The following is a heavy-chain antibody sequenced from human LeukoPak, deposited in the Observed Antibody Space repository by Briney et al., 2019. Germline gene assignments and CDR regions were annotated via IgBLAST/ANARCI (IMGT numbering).Heavy chain of an antibody. J-gene: IGHJ4*02. D-gene: IGHD6-6*01. Sequence: GRSLRISCAASGFTFSSYGMHWVRQAPGKGLEWVAVISYDGSNKYYADSVRGRFTISRDNSKNTLYLQMNSLRAEDTAVYYCAKGIQYSSSSYFDYWGQGTLVTVSS. CDR1: GFTFSSYG. CDR2: ISYDGSNK. CDR3: AKGIQYSSSSYFDY. V-gene: IGHV3-30*18.